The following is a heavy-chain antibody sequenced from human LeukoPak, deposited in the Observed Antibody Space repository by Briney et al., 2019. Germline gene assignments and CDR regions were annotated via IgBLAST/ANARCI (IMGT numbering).Heavy chain of an antibody. J-gene: IGHJ4*02. V-gene: IGHV3-30*18. D-gene: IGHD3-3*01. Sequence: GGSLRLSCAASGFTFSSYGMHWVRQAPGKGLEWVAVISYDGSNKYYADSVKGRFTISRDNSKNTLYLQMNSLRAEDTAVHYCAKQTYYDFWSGYSIDYWGQGTLVTVSS. CDR2: ISYDGSNK. CDR3: AKQTYYDFWSGYSIDY. CDR1: GFTFSSYG.